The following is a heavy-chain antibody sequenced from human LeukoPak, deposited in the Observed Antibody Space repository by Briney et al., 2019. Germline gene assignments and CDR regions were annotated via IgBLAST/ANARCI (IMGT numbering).Heavy chain of an antibody. CDR3: GYRYCGGDCYGYYYGMDV. CDR2: IYYSGST. V-gene: IGHV4-39*01. D-gene: IGHD2-21*02. J-gene: IGHJ6*02. Sequence: SETLSLTCTVSGGSISSSSYYWGWIRQPPGTGLEWIGSIYYSGSTYYNPSLKSRVTISVDTSKNQFSLKLSSVTAADTAVYYCGYRYCGGDCYGYYYGMDVWGQGTTVTVSS. CDR1: GGSISSSSYY.